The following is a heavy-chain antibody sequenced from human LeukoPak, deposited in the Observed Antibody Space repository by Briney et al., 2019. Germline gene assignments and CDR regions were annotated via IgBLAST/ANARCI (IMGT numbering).Heavy chain of an antibody. CDR3: ARGLYDILTGYPYYTDY. CDR2: ISAYNGNT. D-gene: IGHD3-9*01. CDR1: GYTFTSYG. V-gene: IGHV1-18*01. J-gene: IGHJ4*02. Sequence: GASVKVSCKASGYTFTSYGISWVRQAPGQGLEWMGWISAYNGNTNYAQKLQGRVTMTTDTSTSTAYMELRSLRSDDTAVYYCARGLYDILTGYPYYTDYWGQGTLVTVSS.